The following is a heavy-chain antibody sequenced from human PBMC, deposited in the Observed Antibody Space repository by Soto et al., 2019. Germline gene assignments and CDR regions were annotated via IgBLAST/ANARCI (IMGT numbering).Heavy chain of an antibody. CDR3: AKEWPDIVVVPAAILAYGMDV. CDR1: GFTFSSYA. D-gene: IGHD2-2*01. Sequence: GSLRLSCAASGFTFSSYAMSWVRQAPGKGLEWVSAISGSGGSTYYADSVKGRFTISRDNSKNTLYLQMNRLRAEDTAVYYCAKEWPDIVVVPAAILAYGMDVWGQGTTVTVSS. J-gene: IGHJ6*02. V-gene: IGHV3-23*01. CDR2: ISGSGGST.